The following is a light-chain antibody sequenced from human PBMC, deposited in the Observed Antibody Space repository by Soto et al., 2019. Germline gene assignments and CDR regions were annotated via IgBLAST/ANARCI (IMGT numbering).Light chain of an antibody. CDR1: QGISNY. CDR3: QHYNSYSEA. J-gene: IGKJ1*01. CDR2: KAS. Sequence: DIQLTQSPSFLSSSVGDRVTITCRASQGISNYLAWYQQEPGKAPSLLIYKASTLKSGVPSRFSGSGSGTEFTLTISSLQPDDFATYYCQHYNSYSEAFGQGTKVDI. V-gene: IGKV1-5*03.